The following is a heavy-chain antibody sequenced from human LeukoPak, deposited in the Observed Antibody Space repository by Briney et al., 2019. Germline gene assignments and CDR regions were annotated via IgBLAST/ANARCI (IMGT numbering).Heavy chain of an antibody. D-gene: IGHD6-13*01. V-gene: IGHV4-4*07. CDR1: GGSISSYY. CDR2: IYTSGST. CDR3: ARQMIAAGKNYYGMDV. Sequence: SETLSLTCTVSGGSISSYYWTWIRQPAGKGLEWIGRIYTSGSTNYNPSLKSRVTMSVDTSNSQFSLNLSSVTAADTAVYYCARQMIAAGKNYYGMDVWGQGTTVTVSS. J-gene: IGHJ6*02.